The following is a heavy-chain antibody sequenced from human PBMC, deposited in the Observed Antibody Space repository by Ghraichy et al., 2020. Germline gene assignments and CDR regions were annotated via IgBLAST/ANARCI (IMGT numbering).Heavy chain of an antibody. CDR3: ATDSRSSGWQAFDY. CDR2: FDPEDGET. CDR1: GYTLTELS. Sequence: ASVKVSCKVSGYTLTELSMHWVRQAPGKGLEWMGGFDPEDGETIYAQKFQGRVTMTEDTSTDTAYMELSSLRSEDTAVYYCATDSRSSGWQAFDYWGQGTLVTVSS. V-gene: IGHV1-24*01. J-gene: IGHJ4*02. D-gene: IGHD6-19*01.